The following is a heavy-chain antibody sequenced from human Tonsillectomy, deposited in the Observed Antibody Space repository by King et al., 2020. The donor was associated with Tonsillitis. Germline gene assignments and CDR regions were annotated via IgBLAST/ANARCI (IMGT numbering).Heavy chain of an antibody. CDR1: GRSFSGYY. J-gene: IGHJ6*03. CDR2: INHRGST. Sequence: VQLQQWGAGLLKPSETLSLTRAVYGRSFSGYYWSWVRQPPGKGLEWIGEINHRGSTNYNPSLQSRVTISVDPSKNQFPLRLTSVTAAETAVYYFARGPLGWNYVMHYYYYMDAWGKGTTVTASS. V-gene: IGHV4-34*01. D-gene: IGHD1-7*01. CDR3: ARGPLGWNYVMHYYYYMDA.